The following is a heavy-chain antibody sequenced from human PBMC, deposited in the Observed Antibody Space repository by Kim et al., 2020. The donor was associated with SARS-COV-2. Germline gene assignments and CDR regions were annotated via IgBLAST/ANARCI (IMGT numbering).Heavy chain of an antibody. CDR1: GFTFSSYW. V-gene: IGHV3-7*03. Sequence: GGSLRLSCAASGFTFSSYWMSWVRQAPGKGLEWVANIKQDGSEKYYVDSVKGRFTISRDNAKNSLYLQMNSLRAEDTAVYYCARSEVSFDWLLTFDYWGQGTLVTVSS. D-gene: IGHD3-9*01. CDR2: IKQDGSEK. CDR3: ARSEVSFDWLLTFDY. J-gene: IGHJ4*02.